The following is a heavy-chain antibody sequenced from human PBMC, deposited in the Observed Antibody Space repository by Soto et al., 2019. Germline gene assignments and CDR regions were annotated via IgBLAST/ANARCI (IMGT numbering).Heavy chain of an antibody. J-gene: IGHJ4*02. D-gene: IGHD5-12*01. V-gene: IGHV4-30-4*01. CDR2: IYYSGST. CDR1: GGSISSGDYY. CDR3: ARDVVATIRGDHYFDY. Sequence: QVQLQESGPGLVKPSQTLSLTCTVSGGSISSGDYYWNWIRQPPGKGLEWIGYIYYSGSTDYNPSLPSRVTISVDTSKNLVSLKLSSVTAADTAVYYCARDVVATIRGDHYFDYWGQGALVTVSS.